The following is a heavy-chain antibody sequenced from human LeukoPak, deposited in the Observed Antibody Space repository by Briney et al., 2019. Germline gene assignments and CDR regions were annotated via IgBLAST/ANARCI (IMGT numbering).Heavy chain of an antibody. D-gene: IGHD3-22*01. CDR3: ARDFHRRLYDSSGYYLY. V-gene: IGHV3-30*03. CDR1: GFTFSSYG. CDR2: ISYDGSKK. J-gene: IGHJ4*02. Sequence: GRSLRLSCAASGFTFSSYGMHWVRQAPGKGLEWVAVISYDGSKKYYADSVKGRFTISRDNSKNTLYLQMNSLRAEDTAVYYCARDFHRRLYDSSGYYLYWGQGTLVTVSS.